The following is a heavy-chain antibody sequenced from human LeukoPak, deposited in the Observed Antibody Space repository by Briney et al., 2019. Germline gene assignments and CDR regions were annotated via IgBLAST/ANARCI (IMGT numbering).Heavy chain of an antibody. D-gene: IGHD2-15*01. Sequence: PGESLKISCKGSGYSFTSYWISWVRQMPGKGLEWMGIIYPADSDIRYSPSFQGQVTISADKSISTAYLQWSSLKASDTATYYCARQEYCSGGSCYTWFDPWGQGTLVTVSS. CDR3: ARQEYCSGGSCYTWFDP. CDR2: IYPADSDI. V-gene: IGHV5-51*01. CDR1: GYSFTSYW. J-gene: IGHJ5*02.